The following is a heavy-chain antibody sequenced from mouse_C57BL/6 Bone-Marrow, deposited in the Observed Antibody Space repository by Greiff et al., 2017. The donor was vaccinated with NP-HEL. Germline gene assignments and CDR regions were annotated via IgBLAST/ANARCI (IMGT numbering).Heavy chain of an antibody. J-gene: IGHJ3*01. D-gene: IGHD2-12*01. CDR1: GYSITSGYY. CDR3: ARDYYSSWFAY. V-gene: IGHV3-6*01. CDR2: ISYDGSN. Sequence: EVQLQESGPGLVKPSQSLSLTCSVTGYSITSGYYWNWIRQFPGNKLEWMGYISYDGSNNYNPSLKNRISITRDTAKNQFFLKLNSVTTEDTATYYCARDYYSSWFAYWGQGTLVTVSA.